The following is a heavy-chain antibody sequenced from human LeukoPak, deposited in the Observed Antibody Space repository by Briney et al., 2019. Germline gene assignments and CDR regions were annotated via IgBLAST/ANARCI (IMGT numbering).Heavy chain of an antibody. CDR3: ARDPEGSSWYGGFDY. Sequence: ASETLSLTCTVSGGSISSYYWSWIRQPPGKGLEWIGYIYYSGSTNYNPSLKSRVTISVDTSKNQFSLKLSSVTAADPAVYYCARDPEGSSWYGGFDYWGQGTLVTVSS. CDR1: GGSISSYY. V-gene: IGHV4-59*01. D-gene: IGHD6-13*01. CDR2: IYYSGST. J-gene: IGHJ4*02.